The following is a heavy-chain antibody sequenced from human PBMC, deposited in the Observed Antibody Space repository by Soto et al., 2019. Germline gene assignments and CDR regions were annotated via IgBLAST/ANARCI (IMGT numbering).Heavy chain of an antibody. CDR2: ISTYNGNT. J-gene: IGHJ1*01. CDR1: GYIFTSYG. D-gene: IGHD6-19*01. CDR3: ARENGQWLVSD. Sequence: QVQLVQSGAEVKKPGASVKVSCKASGYIFTSYGISWVRQAPGQGLEWMGRISTYNGNTKYAQKLQGRVTMTTDTSASIADMALGTRRSDDPAVYYCARENGQWLVSDWGQGPLVTVSS. V-gene: IGHV1-18*01.